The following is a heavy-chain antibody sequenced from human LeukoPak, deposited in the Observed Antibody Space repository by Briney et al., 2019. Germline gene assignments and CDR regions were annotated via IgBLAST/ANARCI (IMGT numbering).Heavy chain of an antibody. CDR3: ARVHSVQLWLLRDSKYYFDY. CDR2: IYHSGST. V-gene: IGHV4-38-2*02. Sequence: SETLSLTCTVSGYSISSGYYWGWIRQPPGKGLEWIGSIYHSGSTYYNPSLKSRVTISVDTSKNQFSLKLSSVTAADTAVYYCARVHSVQLWLLRDSKYYFDYWGQGTLVTVSS. D-gene: IGHD5-18*01. J-gene: IGHJ4*02. CDR1: GYSISSGYY.